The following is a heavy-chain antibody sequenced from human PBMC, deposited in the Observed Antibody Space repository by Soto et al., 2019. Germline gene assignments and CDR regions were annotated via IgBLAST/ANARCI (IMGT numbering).Heavy chain of an antibody. D-gene: IGHD2-21*02. CDR2: ISYDGSNK. J-gene: IGHJ3*02. V-gene: IGHV3-30-3*01. CDR3: AREGGNSNAFDI. Sequence: QVQLVESGGGVVQPGRSLRLSCAASGFTFSSYAMHWVRQAPGKGLEWVAVISYDGSNKYYADSVKGRFTISRDNSKNTLYLQMNSLRAEDTAVYYCAREGGNSNAFDIWGQGTMVTLSS. CDR1: GFTFSSYA.